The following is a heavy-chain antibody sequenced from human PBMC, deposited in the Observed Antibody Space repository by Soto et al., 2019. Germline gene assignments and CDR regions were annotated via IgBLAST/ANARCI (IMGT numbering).Heavy chain of an antibody. CDR1: GFTVSAYT. CDR3: AGWEQPLFDY. V-gene: IGHV3-30-3*01. CDR2: ISSDGSHK. Sequence: QVQWVESGGGVVQPGRSLRLSCAASGFTVSAYTMHWVRQAPGKGLEWVAVISSDGSHKYYADSLKGRFTISRDNSTNTLYLQMNSLRAEDTAGYYCAGWEQPLFDYWGQGTLVTVSS. D-gene: IGHD1-26*01. J-gene: IGHJ4*02.